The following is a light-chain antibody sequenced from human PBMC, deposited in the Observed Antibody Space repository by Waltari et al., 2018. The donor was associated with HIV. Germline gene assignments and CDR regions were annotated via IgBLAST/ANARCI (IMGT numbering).Light chain of an antibody. V-gene: IGKV3-20*01. J-gene: IGKJ4*01. CDR3: QQCANSPLT. Sequence: EIVLTQSPGTLSLSPGERATLSCRASQSVSSSYLAWYQQKPGQAPRLLIYGASSRATGIPDRFSGSGSGTDFTLTISRLEPEDFAVYYGQQCANSPLTFGGGTKVEIK. CDR2: GAS. CDR1: QSVSSSY.